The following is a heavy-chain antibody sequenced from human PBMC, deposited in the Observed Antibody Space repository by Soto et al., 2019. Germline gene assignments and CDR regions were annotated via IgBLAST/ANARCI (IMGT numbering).Heavy chain of an antibody. CDR3: VKDKDDYDFWSSCDY. Sequence: GGSLRLSCAASGFTFDDYTMHWVRQAPGKGLEWVSLISWDGGSTYYADSVKGRFTISRDNSKNSLYLQMNSLRTEDTALYYCVKDKDDYDFWSSCDYWGQGTLVTVSS. D-gene: IGHD3-3*01. V-gene: IGHV3-43*01. CDR2: ISWDGGST. CDR1: GFTFDDYT. J-gene: IGHJ4*02.